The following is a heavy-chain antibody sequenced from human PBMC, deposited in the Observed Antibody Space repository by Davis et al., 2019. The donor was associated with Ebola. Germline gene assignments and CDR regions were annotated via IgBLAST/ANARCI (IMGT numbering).Heavy chain of an antibody. D-gene: IGHD2-15*01. V-gene: IGHV1-8*02. CDR1: GYTFTGYY. CDR3: ARVRCSGGSCYVGWFDP. CDR2: MNPNSGNT. Sequence: ASVKVSCKASGYTFTGYYMHWVRQAPGQGLEWMGWMNPNSGNTGYAQKFQGRVTMTRNTSISTAYMELSSLRSEDTAVYYCARVRCSGGSCYVGWFDPWGQGTLVTVSS. J-gene: IGHJ5*02.